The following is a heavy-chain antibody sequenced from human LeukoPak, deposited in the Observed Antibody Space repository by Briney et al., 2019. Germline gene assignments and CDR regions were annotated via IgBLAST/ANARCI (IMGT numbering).Heavy chain of an antibody. J-gene: IGHJ6*04. CDR3: ARARPGDV. V-gene: IGHV4-38-2*02. CDR1: GYSISSGYY. Sequence: PSETLSLTCTVSGYSISSGYYWGWIRQPLGKGLEWIGSIYHSGSTYYNPSLKSRVTISVDTSKNQFSLKLSSVTAADTAVYYCARARPGDVWGKGTTVTVSS. CDR2: IYHSGST.